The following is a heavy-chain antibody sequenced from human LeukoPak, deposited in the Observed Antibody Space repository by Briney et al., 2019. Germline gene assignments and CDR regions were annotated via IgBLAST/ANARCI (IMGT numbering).Heavy chain of an antibody. V-gene: IGHV2-5*01. CDR2: IYWNDDK. CDR1: GFSLSTSGVG. Sequence: SGPTLVNPTQTLTLTCTFSGFSLSTSGVGVGWIRQPPGKALEWLALIYWNDDKRYSPSLKSRLTITKDTSKNQVVLTMTNMDPVDTATYYCAHRGYSTTEDLFDYWGQGTLVTVSS. CDR3: AHRGYSTTEDLFDY. J-gene: IGHJ4*02. D-gene: IGHD2/OR15-2a*01.